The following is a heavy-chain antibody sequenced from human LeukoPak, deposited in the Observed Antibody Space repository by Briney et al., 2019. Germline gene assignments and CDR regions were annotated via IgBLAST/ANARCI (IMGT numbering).Heavy chain of an antibody. CDR1: GFTFKSYW. D-gene: IGHD3-16*01. CDR2: INQDESEK. CDR3: ARDRERGGYYYHYYMDV. J-gene: IGHJ6*03. Sequence: PGGSLRLSCTVSGFTFKSYWMSWVRQAPEKGLEWVANINQDESEKYYADSVKGRFIISRDNAKNSLYLQMDSLRAEDTAIYYCARDRERGGYYYHYYMDVWGKGTTVTVSS. V-gene: IGHV3-7*01.